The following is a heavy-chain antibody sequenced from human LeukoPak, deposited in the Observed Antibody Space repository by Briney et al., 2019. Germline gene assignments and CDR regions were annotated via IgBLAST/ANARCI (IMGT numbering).Heavy chain of an antibody. CDR3: ARVIAVAGRGDYFDY. Sequence: SETLSLTCTLSGGSISSYYWSWIRQPPGKGLEWIGYIYYSGSTNYNPSLKSRVTISVDTSKNQFSLKLSSVTAADTAVYYCARVIAVAGRGDYFDYWGQGTLVTVSS. CDR1: GGSISSYY. D-gene: IGHD6-19*01. CDR2: IYYSGST. J-gene: IGHJ4*02. V-gene: IGHV4-59*01.